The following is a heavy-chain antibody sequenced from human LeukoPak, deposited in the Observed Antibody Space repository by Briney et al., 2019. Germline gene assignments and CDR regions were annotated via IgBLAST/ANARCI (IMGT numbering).Heavy chain of an antibody. Sequence: SETLSLTCIVSGGSVTSCDYDWSWIRQPPGQGLKWIGYIHYSGSRNFNPSLKSRITTSLETSKNQFSLKFSSVTAADTAVYFCARKIHRAFGIAAAGVFDYWGQGILVTVSS. CDR2: IHYSGSR. CDR3: ARKIHRAFGIAAAGVFDY. J-gene: IGHJ4*02. CDR1: GGSVTSCDYD. D-gene: IGHD6-13*01. V-gene: IGHV4-61*08.